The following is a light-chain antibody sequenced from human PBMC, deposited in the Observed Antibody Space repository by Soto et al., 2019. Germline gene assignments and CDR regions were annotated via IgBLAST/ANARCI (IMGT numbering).Light chain of an antibody. V-gene: IGKV3-11*01. Sequence: EIVLTQSPATLSLSPGERATLSCRASQSVGSYLAWYQQKPGQAPRLLIYDASNRATGIPARFGGSGSGTDFTLTISSLEPEDFAVYYCKQRTNWPPLTFGGGTKVEVK. J-gene: IGKJ4*01. CDR2: DAS. CDR1: QSVGSY. CDR3: KQRTNWPPLT.